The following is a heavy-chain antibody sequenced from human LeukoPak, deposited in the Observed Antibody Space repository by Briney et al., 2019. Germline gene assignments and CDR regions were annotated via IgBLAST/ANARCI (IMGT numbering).Heavy chain of an antibody. J-gene: IGHJ4*02. CDR2: INSDGSST. V-gene: IGHV3-74*01. CDR1: GFTFSSYW. CDR3: ARATVVTGIDY. D-gene: IGHD4-23*01. Sequence: GGSLRLSCAASGFTFSSYWMHWVRQAPGKGLVWVSRINSDGSSTSYADSVKGRFTISRDNAKNTLYLQMYSLRAEDTAVYYCARATVVTGIDYWGQGTLVTVSS.